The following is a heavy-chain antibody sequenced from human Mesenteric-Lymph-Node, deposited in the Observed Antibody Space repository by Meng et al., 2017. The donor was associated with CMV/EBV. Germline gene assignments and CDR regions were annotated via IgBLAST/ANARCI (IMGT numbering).Heavy chain of an antibody. CDR2: INHSGST. Sequence: GQLHQWGAGLLQPSETLSVTCAVYGGSFSGYVWNWIRQSAEKGLEWIGEINHSGSTTYNPSFTSRIIISVDTSTNQISLNMSSVTAADTAVYYCARGSSYDILTGYFDYWGQGALVTVSS. CDR1: GGSFSGYV. CDR3: ARGSSYDILTGYFDY. D-gene: IGHD3-9*01. V-gene: IGHV4-34*01. J-gene: IGHJ4*02.